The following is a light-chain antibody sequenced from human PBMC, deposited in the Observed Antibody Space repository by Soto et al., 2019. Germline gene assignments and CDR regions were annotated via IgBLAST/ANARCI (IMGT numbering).Light chain of an antibody. CDR2: EVN. Sequence: QSALTQPASVSGSPGQSITVSCTGTSSDIGGYNYVSWYQHHPGKAPQLIIYEVNLRPSGVSDRFSASKSGDTASLTISGLQDGDEADYYCCSYSTSNTHNYVFGTGTKLTVL. CDR1: SSDIGGYNY. CDR3: CSYSTSNTHNYV. V-gene: IGLV2-14*01. J-gene: IGLJ1*01.